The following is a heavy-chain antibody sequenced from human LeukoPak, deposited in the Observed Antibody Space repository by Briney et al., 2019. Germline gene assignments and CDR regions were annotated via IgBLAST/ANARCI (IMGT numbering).Heavy chain of an antibody. CDR1: GGSFSGYY. J-gene: IGHJ4*02. V-gene: IGHV4-34*01. D-gene: IGHD3-10*01. CDR3: ARSGLTL. Sequence: KSSETLSLTCAVYGGSFSGYYWSSILQPPGKGLEWIGEINHSGSTNYNPSLKSRVTISVDTSKNQFSLKLSSVTAADTAVYYCARSGLTLWGQGTLVTVSS. CDR2: INHSGST.